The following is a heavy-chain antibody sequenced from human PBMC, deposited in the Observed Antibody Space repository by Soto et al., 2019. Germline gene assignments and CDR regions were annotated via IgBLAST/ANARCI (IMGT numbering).Heavy chain of an antibody. CDR2: IYYSGST. D-gene: IGHD4-17*01. CDR3: ARDNHYGEQAFDI. V-gene: IGHV4-59*01. J-gene: IGHJ3*02. CDR1: GGSISRYY. Sequence: SETLSLTCTVSGGSISRYYWSWIRQPPGKGLEWIGYIYYSGSTNNNPSLKSRVTISVDTSKNQFSLKLSSVTAADTAVYYCARDNHYGEQAFDIWGQGTMVTVSS.